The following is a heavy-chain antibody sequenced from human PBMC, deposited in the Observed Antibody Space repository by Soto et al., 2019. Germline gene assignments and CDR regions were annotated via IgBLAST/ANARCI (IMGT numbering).Heavy chain of an antibody. CDR3: ARRYGSCFDY. CDR2: IYYSGST. Sequence: QVQLQESGPGLVKPSETLSLTCTVSGGSISSYYWSWIRQPPGKGLEWIGYIYYSGSTNYNPSLXRXAXIPXDTSKNQFSLKLSSVTAADTAVYYCARRYGSCFDYWGQGTLVSVSS. V-gene: IGHV4-59*08. CDR1: GGSISSYY. J-gene: IGHJ4*02. D-gene: IGHD5-18*01.